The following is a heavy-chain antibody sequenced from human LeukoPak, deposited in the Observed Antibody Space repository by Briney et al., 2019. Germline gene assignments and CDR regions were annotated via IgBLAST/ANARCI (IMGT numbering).Heavy chain of an antibody. CDR3: ARGEMATILDYYYYMDV. CDR2: ISSSSSYI. Sequence: PGGSLRLSCAASGLTFSSYSMNWVRQAPGKGLEWVSSISSSSSYIYYADSVKGRFTISRDNAKNSLYLQMNSLRAEDTAVYYCARGEMATILDYYYYMDVWGKGTTVTVSS. CDR1: GLTFSSYS. D-gene: IGHD5-24*01. V-gene: IGHV3-21*01. J-gene: IGHJ6*03.